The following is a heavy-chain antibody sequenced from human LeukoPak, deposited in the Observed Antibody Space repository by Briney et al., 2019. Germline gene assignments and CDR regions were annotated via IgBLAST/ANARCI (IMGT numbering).Heavy chain of an antibody. Sequence: GRSLRLSCAASGFTFSSYGMHWVRQAPGKGLEWVAVIWYDGSNKYYADSVKGRFTISRDNSKNTLYLQMNSLRAEDTAVYYCARLAGGPGGYFDWLLPGNWFDPWGQGTLVTVSS. J-gene: IGHJ5*02. CDR1: GFTFSSYG. D-gene: IGHD3-9*01. V-gene: IGHV3-33*01. CDR2: IWYDGSNK. CDR3: ARLAGGPGGYFDWLLPGNWFDP.